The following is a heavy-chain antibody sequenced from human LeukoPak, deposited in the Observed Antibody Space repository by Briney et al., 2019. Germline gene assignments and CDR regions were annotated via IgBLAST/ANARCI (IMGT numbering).Heavy chain of an antibody. D-gene: IGHD6-19*01. CDR2: IYYSGST. CDR1: GGSISSYY. Sequence: SETLSLTCTVSGGSISSYYWSWIRQPPGKGLEWIGYIYYSGSTNYNPSLKSRVTISVDTSKNQFSLKLSSVTAADTAVYYCARAGVAGDFDYWGQGTLVTVS. CDR3: ARAGVAGDFDY. V-gene: IGHV4-59*01. J-gene: IGHJ4*02.